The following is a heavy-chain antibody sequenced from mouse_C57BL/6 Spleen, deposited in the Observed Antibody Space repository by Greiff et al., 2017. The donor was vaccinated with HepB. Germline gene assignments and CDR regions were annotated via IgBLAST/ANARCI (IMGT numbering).Heavy chain of an antibody. V-gene: IGHV5-17*01. Sequence: EVKLVESGGGLVKPGGSLKLSCAASGFTFSDYGMHWVRQAPEKGLEWVAYISSGSSTIYYADTVKGRFTISRDNAKNTLFLQMNSLRSEDTAMYYCAREDYGPYAMDYWGQGTSVTVSS. CDR2: ISSGSSTI. J-gene: IGHJ4*01. CDR1: GFTFSDYG. D-gene: IGHD1-2*01. CDR3: AREDYGPYAMDY.